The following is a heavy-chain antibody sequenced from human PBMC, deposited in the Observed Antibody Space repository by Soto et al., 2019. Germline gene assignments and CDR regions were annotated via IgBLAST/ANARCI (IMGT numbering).Heavy chain of an antibody. CDR1: VYSISSGYY. D-gene: IGHD7-27*01. Sequence: SETLSLTCAFSVYSISSGYYWGWIRQPPGKGLEWIGSIYHSGSTYYNPSLKSRVTISVDTSKNQFSLKLSSVTAADTAVYYCARFVSKLGNFEYWGQGTLFIVS. CDR3: ARFVSKLGNFEY. J-gene: IGHJ4*02. V-gene: IGHV4-38-2*01. CDR2: IYHSGST.